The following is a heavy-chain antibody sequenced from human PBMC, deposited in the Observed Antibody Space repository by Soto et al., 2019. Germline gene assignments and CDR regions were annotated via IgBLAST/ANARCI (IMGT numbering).Heavy chain of an antibody. CDR2: IIPILGIA. V-gene: IGHV1-69*08. CDR1: GGTFSSYT. CDR3: AREGGYSYCYYWFDP. Sequence: QVQLVQSGAEVKKPGSSVKVSCKASGGTFSSYTISWVRQAPGQGLEWMGRIIPILGIANYAQKFQGRVTITADKATSTDYMELSRLRSEDTAVYYCAREGGYSYCYYWFDPWGQGTLVNVSS. J-gene: IGHJ5*02. D-gene: IGHD5-18*01.